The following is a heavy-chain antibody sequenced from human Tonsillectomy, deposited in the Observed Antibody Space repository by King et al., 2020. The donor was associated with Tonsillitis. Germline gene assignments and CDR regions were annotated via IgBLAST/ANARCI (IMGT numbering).Heavy chain of an antibody. CDR3: ASDPPLIR. Sequence: VQLVESGGGLVKPGGSLRLSCAASGFTFSSYSMNWVRQAPEKGLEWVSSISSSSGYIYYADSVKGRFTISRDNANNSLYLQMNSLRAEDTAVYYCASDPPLIRWGPGTLVTVSS. J-gene: IGHJ4*02. CDR1: GFTFSSYS. CDR2: ISSSSGYI. D-gene: IGHD3-10*01. V-gene: IGHV3-21*01.